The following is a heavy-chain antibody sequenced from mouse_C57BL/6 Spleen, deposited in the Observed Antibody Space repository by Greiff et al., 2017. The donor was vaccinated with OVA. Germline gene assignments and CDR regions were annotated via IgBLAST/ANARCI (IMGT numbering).Heavy chain of an antibody. CDR2: IDPSDSYT. V-gene: IGHV1-69*01. CDR1: GYTFTSYW. J-gene: IGHJ2*01. Sequence: QVQLKQPGAELVMPGASVKLSCKASGYTFTSYWMHWVKQRPGQGLEWIGEIDPSDSYTNYNQKFKGKSTLTVDKSSSTAYMQLSSLTSEDSAVYYCARARGSSGLFDYWGQGTTLTVSS. CDR3: ARARGSSGLFDY. D-gene: IGHD3-2*02.